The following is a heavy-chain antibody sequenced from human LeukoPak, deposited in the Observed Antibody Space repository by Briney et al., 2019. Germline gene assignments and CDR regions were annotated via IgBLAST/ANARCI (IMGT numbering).Heavy chain of an antibody. D-gene: IGHD3-3*01. CDR1: GYTFTNYG. CDR2: ISAYNGNT. Sequence: GASVKVSYKASGYTFTNYGISWVRQAPGQGLEWMGWISAYNGNTNYAQKLQGRVTMTTDTSTSTAYMELRSLRSDDTAVYYCARDRRLTIFGVASNWFDPWRQGTLVTVSS. V-gene: IGHV1-18*01. J-gene: IGHJ5*02. CDR3: ARDRRLTIFGVASNWFDP.